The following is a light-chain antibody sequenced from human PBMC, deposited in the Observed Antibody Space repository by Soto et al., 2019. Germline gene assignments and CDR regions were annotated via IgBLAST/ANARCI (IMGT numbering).Light chain of an antibody. Sequence: QSVLTQPPSVSAAPGQKVTISCSGSSSNIGNNYVSWYQHLPGTAPKLLIYDNNKRPSGIPDRFSGSKTGTSATLGITGLQTGDEADYYCGTWDSSRSDVVFGGGTKVTVL. CDR2: DNN. CDR3: GTWDSSRSDVV. CDR1: SSNIGNNY. V-gene: IGLV1-51*01. J-gene: IGLJ2*01.